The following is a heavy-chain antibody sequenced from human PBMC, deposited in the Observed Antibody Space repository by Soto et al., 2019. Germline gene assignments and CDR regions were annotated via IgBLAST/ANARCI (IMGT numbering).Heavy chain of an antibody. CDR2: ISGSGGDT. CDR1: GFTFSNSA. CDR3: AKVPESYCSSTSCLYY. Sequence: EVQLLESGGGLVQPGGSLRLSCAASGFTFSNSAMSWVRQAPGKGLEWVSTISGSGGDTYYADSVKGRFTLSRDNSKNTLFLQMNSLRAEDTAVYYCAKVPESYCSSTSCLYYWGQGTLVIVSS. V-gene: IGHV3-23*01. J-gene: IGHJ4*02. D-gene: IGHD2-2*01.